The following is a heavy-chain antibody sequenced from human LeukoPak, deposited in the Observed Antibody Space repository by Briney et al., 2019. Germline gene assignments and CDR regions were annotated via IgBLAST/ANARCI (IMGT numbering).Heavy chain of an antibody. CDR2: IYYSGST. CDR1: GGSISSYY. D-gene: IGHD6-6*01. V-gene: IGHV4-59*12. J-gene: IGHJ4*02. Sequence: SETLSLTCTVSGGSISSYYWSRIRQPPGKGLEWIGYIYYSGSTNYNPSLKSRVTISVDTSKNQFSLKLSSVTAADTAVYYCARRGYSIAARTYYFDYWGQGTLVTVSS. CDR3: ARRGYSIAARTYYFDY.